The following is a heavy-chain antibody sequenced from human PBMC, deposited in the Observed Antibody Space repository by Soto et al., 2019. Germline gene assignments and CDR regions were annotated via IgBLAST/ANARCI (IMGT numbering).Heavy chain of an antibody. CDR3: GRQPGHCGSTTCFGYYSVDV. J-gene: IGHJ6*02. V-gene: IGHV4-39*01. Sequence: QLQLQESGPRLVKPSETLSLTCSVSGGSISSSSYSWGWIRQPPGKGLEWMGTIYYSGSTHYNPSLEGRVAISADTPNNQLSLRLSSVTAADTAVYYCGRQPGHCGSTTCFGYYSVDVWGHGTTVTVS. D-gene: IGHD2-2*03. CDR2: IYYSGST. CDR1: GGSISSSSYS.